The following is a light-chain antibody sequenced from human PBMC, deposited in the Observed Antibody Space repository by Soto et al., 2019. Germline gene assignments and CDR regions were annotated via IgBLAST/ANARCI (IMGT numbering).Light chain of an antibody. CDR2: EVS. V-gene: IGLV2-8*01. Sequence: QSALTQPPSASGSPGQSVTISCTGSSSDVGGHNHVSWYQQHPGKAPKLMIYEVSKRPSGVPDRFSGSKSVNTASLTVSGLQAEDEADYYCSSYAGSMKLIFCGGTKLTVL. CDR3: SSYAGSMKLI. J-gene: IGLJ2*01. CDR1: SSDVGGHNH.